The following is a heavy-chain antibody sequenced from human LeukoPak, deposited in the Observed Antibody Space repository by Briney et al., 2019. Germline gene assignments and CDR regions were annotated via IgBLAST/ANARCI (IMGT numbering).Heavy chain of an antibody. CDR1: GVSINTCCYY. J-gene: IGHJ4*02. Sequence: SETLSLTCDVSGVSINTCCYYWTWIRQPPGKGLEWIGYKYYSGSTRYNSSLRSRLTISLDSSKNQFSLRLTSVTAADTAVYYCARGRSCGFCFDSWGPGTLVIVSS. V-gene: IGHV4-61*01. CDR3: ARGRSCGFCFDS. D-gene: IGHD3-22*01. CDR2: KYYSGST.